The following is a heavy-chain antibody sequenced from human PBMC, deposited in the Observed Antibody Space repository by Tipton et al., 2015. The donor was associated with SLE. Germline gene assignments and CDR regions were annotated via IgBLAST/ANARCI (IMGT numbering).Heavy chain of an antibody. CDR1: GGSIGGHY. J-gene: IGHJ4*02. V-gene: IGHV4-59*11. CDR2: VEYTGSI. CDR3: ARAGSGPWPHYFEY. D-gene: IGHD1-14*01. Sequence: PGLVKPSETLSLRCTVSGGSIGGHYWSWIRQPPGKGPEWIGYVEYTGSINYNPSLKSRVTISVDRSRNQFSLNLRSMTAADSAVYYCARAGSGPWPHYFEYWGRGALVTVSS.